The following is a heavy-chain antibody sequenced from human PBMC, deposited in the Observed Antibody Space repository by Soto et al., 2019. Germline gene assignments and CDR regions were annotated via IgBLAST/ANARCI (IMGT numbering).Heavy chain of an antibody. D-gene: IGHD2-21*01. J-gene: IGHJ4*02. CDR2: IYYSGST. Sequence: PSETPSLTCTVSGGSISSYYWSWIRQPPGKGLEWIGYIYYSGSTYYNPSLKSRVTISVDTSKNQFSLKLSSVTAADTAVHYCARGVIHWXQGTLVTVSS. V-gene: IGHV4-59*12. CDR3: ARGVIH. CDR1: GGSISSYY.